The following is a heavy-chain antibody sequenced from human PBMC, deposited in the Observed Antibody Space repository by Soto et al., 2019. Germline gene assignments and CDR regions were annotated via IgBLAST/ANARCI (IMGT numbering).Heavy chain of an antibody. V-gene: IGHV3-21*01. CDR2: ISSSSSYI. CDR1: GFTFSSYS. CDR3: ARDGEASDYYYYYMDV. J-gene: IGHJ6*03. D-gene: IGHD3-10*01. Sequence: GGSLRLSCAASGFTFSSYSMNWVRQAPGKGLEWVSSISSSSSYIYYADSVKGRFTISRDNAKNSLYLQMNSLRAEDTAVYYCARDGEASDYYYYYMDVWGQGTTVTVSS.